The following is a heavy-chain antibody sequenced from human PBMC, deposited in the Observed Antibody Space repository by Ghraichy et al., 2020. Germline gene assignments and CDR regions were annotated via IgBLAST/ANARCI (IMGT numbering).Heavy chain of an antibody. Sequence: GESLNISCAASGFTFSGYWMHWVRQAPGEGLVWVSRINSGGTSIIYADSVRGRFTISRDNAKNTLYLQMNSLRAEDTAVYYCVREYCRGGSCFFGTGGSHFDDWGQGTLVTVSS. J-gene: IGHJ4*02. CDR1: GFTFSGYW. D-gene: IGHD2-15*01. CDR3: VREYCRGGSCFFGTGGSHFDD. V-gene: IGHV3-74*01. CDR2: INSGGTSI.